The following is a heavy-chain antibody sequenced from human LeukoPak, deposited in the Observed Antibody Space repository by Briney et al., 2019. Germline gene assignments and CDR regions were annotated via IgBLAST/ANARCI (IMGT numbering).Heavy chain of an antibody. J-gene: IGHJ4*02. CDR3: ARGPPFGGSEMYFDY. CDR1: GYTFTGYY. Sequence: GASVKVSCKASGYTFTGYYMHWVRQAPGQGLEWMGWINPKSGGTNYAQKFQGRVTMTRDTSISTVYMELSRLRSDDTAVYYCARGPPFGGSEMYFDYWGQGTLVTFSS. CDR2: INPKSGGT. V-gene: IGHV1-2*02. D-gene: IGHD3-10*01.